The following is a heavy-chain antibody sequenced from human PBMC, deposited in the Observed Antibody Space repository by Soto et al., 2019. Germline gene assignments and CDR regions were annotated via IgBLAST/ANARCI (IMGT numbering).Heavy chain of an antibody. CDR1: GFTFSSYC. D-gene: IGHD2-15*01. CDR3: AKARGGSCLS. CDR2: ISGSGGSP. V-gene: IGHV3-23*01. Sequence: GRSMRLSCAASGFTFSSYCMIWVRQAPGKGLEWVSAISGSGGSPYYADSVKGRFTISRDNSKNMLYLQMNSLRAEDTAVYYCAKARGGSCLSWGQGTLVTVSS. J-gene: IGHJ4*02.